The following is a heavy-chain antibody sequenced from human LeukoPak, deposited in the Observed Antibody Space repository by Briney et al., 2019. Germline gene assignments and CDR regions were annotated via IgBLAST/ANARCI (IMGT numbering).Heavy chain of an antibody. V-gene: IGHV4-38-2*02. D-gene: IGHD2-2*01. J-gene: IGHJ5*02. CDR1: GYSISSGYY. CDR3: ARDLLNRYCSSTSCPGWFDP. CDR2: IYHSGST. Sequence: SETLSLTCAVSGYSISSGYYWGWILQPPGKGLEWIGSIYHSGSTYYNPSLKSRVTISVDTSKNQFSLKLSSVTAADTAVYYCARDLLNRYCSSTSCPGWFDPWGQGTLVTVPS.